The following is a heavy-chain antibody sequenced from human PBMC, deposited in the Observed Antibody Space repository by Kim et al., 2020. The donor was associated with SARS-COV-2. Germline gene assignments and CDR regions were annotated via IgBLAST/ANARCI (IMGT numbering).Heavy chain of an antibody. CDR1: GGSISSSSYY. CDR2: IYYSGST. CDR3: ASQSKAMVRGVIPFDFYYCTGKDV. V-gene: IGHV4-39*01. D-gene: IGHD3-10*01. Sequence: SETLSLTCTVSGGSISSSSYYWGWIRQPPGKGLEWIGSIYYSGSTYYNPSLKSRVTISVDTSKNQFSLKLSSVTAADTAVYYCASQSKAMVRGVIPFDFYYCTGKDVWGKGTTVTVSS. J-gene: IGHJ6*04.